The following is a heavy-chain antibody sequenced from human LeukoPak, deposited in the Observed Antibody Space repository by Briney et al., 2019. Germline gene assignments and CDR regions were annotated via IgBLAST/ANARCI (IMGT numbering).Heavy chain of an antibody. CDR3: ARGGIAVARNTNWYFDL. V-gene: IGHV4-30-2*01. Sequence: SETLSLTCAVSGGSISSGGYSWSWIRQPPGKGLEWIGYIYHSGSTYYNPSLKSRVTISVDSSKNQFSLKLSSVTAADTAVYYCARGGIAVARNTNWYFDLWGRGTLVTVSS. J-gene: IGHJ2*01. D-gene: IGHD6-19*01. CDR2: IYHSGST. CDR1: GGSISSGGYS.